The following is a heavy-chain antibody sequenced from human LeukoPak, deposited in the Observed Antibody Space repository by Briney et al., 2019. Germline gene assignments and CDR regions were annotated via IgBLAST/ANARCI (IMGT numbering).Heavy chain of an antibody. Sequence: ASVKVSCKASGYTFTGHYMHWVRQAPGQGLEWMGWISPNSGDTDYAQRFQGRVTMTRDASISTAYMELSRLRSDDTAVYYCARAAIAVAGDYHYHFMDVWGKGTTVTVSS. D-gene: IGHD6-19*01. CDR1: GYTFTGHY. V-gene: IGHV1-2*02. CDR2: ISPNSGDT. J-gene: IGHJ6*03. CDR3: ARAAIAVAGDYHYHFMDV.